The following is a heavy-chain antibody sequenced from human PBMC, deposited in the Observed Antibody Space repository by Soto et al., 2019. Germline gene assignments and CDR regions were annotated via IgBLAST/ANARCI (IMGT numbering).Heavy chain of an antibody. CDR3: ARDYPGGSYYDY. D-gene: IGHD1-26*01. CDR1: GFTFSSYW. Sequence: EVQVVESGGGLVQPWGSLRLSCAASGFTFSSYWMSWVRQAPGKGLEWVARINQDGSEKYYVDSVKGRFTISRDNAKNSLYLQMNSLRAEDTAVYYCARDYPGGSYYDYWGQGTLVTVSS. V-gene: IGHV3-7*03. CDR2: INQDGSEK. J-gene: IGHJ4*02.